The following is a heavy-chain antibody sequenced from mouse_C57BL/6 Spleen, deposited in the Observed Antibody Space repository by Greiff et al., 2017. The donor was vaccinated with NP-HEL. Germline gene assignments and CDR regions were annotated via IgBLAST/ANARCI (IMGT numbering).Heavy chain of an antibody. CDR1: GYAFSSSW. V-gene: IGHV1-82*01. CDR2: IYPGDGDT. J-gene: IGHJ2*01. D-gene: IGHD4-1*01. Sequence: VQLQQSGPELVKPGASVKISCKASGYAFSSSWMNWVKQRPGKGLEWIGRIYPGDGDTNYNGKFKGKATLTADKSSSTAYMQLSSLTSEDSAVYFCARSDWDYWGQGTTLTVSS. CDR3: ARSDWDY.